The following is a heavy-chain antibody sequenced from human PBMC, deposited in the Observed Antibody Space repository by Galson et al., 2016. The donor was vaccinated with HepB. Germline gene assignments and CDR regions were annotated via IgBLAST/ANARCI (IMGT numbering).Heavy chain of an antibody. CDR3: ARNGHTTGWWDY. J-gene: IGHJ4*02. CDR2: IYWDDNK. D-gene: IGHD6-19*01. V-gene: IGHV2-5*02. Sequence: PALVKPTQTVTLTCTFSGFSLSVFGVGVGWIRQPPGKALEWLALIYWDDNKRYSPSLKSRLTITKDTSKNQVVLTMTSMDPVDTATYYCARNGHTTGWWDYWGRGTLVTVSS. CDR1: GFSLSVFGVG.